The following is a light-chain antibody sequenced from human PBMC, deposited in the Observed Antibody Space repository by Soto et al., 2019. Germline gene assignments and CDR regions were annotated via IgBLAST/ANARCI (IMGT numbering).Light chain of an antibody. J-gene: IGLJ2*01. CDR2: LNGDGSL. CDR1: SGHSSYA. CDR3: QTWGTGIVV. Sequence: QPVLTQSPSASASLGASVKLTCTLSSGHSSYAIAWHQQQPEKGPRYLMKLNGDGSLSKGDGIPDRFSGSSSGAERYLTISSLQSEDEADYYCQTWGTGIVVFGGGTKVTVL. V-gene: IGLV4-69*01.